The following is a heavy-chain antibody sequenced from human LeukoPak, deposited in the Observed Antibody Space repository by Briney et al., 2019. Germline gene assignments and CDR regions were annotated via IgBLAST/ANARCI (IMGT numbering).Heavy chain of an antibody. CDR3: AREPYCSSTSCQSAAFDY. CDR2: ISSSSSYI. D-gene: IGHD2-2*01. V-gene: IGHV3-21*01. J-gene: IGHJ4*02. Sequence: GGSLGLSCAASGFTFSSYSMDWVRQAPGKGLEWVSSISSSSSYIYYADSVKGRFTISRDNAKNSLYLQMNSLRAEDTAVYYCAREPYCSSTSCQSAAFDYWGQGTLVTVSS. CDR1: GFTFSSYS.